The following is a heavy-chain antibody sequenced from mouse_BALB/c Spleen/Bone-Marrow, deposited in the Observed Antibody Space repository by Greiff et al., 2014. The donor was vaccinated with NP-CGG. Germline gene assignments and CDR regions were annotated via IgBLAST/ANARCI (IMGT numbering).Heavy chain of an antibody. D-gene: IGHD1-3*01. CDR1: GFDFSRYW. J-gene: IGHJ1*01. CDR2: INPDSSTI. Sequence: EVMLVESGGGLVQPGGSLKLSCAASGFDFSRYWMSWVRQAPGKGLEWIGGINPDSSTINYTLSLEDKFIISRDNAKNTLYLQMSKVRSEDTALYYCAREWDWYFDVWGAGTTVTVSS. CDR3: AREWDWYFDV. V-gene: IGHV4-1*02.